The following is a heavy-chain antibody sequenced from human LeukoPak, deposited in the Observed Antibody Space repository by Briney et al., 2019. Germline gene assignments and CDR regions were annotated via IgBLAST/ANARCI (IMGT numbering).Heavy chain of an antibody. J-gene: IGHJ4*01. V-gene: IGHV1-69*05. D-gene: IGHD1-26*01. CDR1: GGTFSSYA. Sequence: ASVKVSCKASGGTFSSYAISWVRQAPGQGLEWMGRIIPIFGTANYAQKFQGRVTITTDESTSTAYMELSSLRSEDTAVYYCASSLHSGSSYFDYWGQEPWSPSTQ. CDR3: ASSLHSGSSYFDY. CDR2: IIPIFGTA.